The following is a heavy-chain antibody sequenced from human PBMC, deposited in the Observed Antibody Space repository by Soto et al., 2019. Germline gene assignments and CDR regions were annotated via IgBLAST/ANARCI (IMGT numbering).Heavy chain of an antibody. CDR3: ARENYSNYGGESWLPVRRGMDV. Sequence: ASVKVSCKASGYTFTGYYMHWVRQAPGQGLEWMGWINPNSGGTNYAQKFQGWVTMTRDTSISTAYTELSRLRSDDTAVYYCARENYSNYGGESWLPVRRGMDVWGQGTTVTV. J-gene: IGHJ6*02. CDR2: INPNSGGT. V-gene: IGHV1-2*04. CDR1: GYTFTGYY. D-gene: IGHD4-4*01.